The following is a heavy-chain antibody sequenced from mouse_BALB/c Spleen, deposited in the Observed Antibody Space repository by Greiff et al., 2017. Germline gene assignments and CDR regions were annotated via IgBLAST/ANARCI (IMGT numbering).Heavy chain of an antibody. CDR2: ISYSGST. J-gene: IGHJ4*01. V-gene: IGHV3-2*02. D-gene: IGHD2-4*01. CDR3: ARRILLITHYAMDY. Sequence: EVKLVESGPGLVKPSQSLSLTCTVTGYSITSDYAWNWIRQFPGNKLEWMGYISYSGSTSYNPSLKSRISITRDTSKNQFFLQLNSVTTEDTATYYCARRILLITHYAMDYWGQGTSVTVSS. CDR1: GYSITSDYA.